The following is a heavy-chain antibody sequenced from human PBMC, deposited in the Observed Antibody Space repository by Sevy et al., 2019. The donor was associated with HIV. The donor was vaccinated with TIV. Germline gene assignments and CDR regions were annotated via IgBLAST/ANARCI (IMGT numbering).Heavy chain of an antibody. D-gene: IGHD3-3*01. CDR1: GFTFSNAW. V-gene: IGHV3-15*01. Sequence: GGSLRLSCAASGFTFSNAWMSWVRQAPGKGLEWVGRIKSKTDGGTTDYAGPVKGRFTILTDESKNTLYLQMNSLKTEEKAVYYCTTDTGISEYDFWSGRDDTFDNWGQGTMVTVSS. CDR2: IKSKTDGGTT. J-gene: IGHJ3*02. CDR3: TTDTGISEYDFWSGRDDTFDN.